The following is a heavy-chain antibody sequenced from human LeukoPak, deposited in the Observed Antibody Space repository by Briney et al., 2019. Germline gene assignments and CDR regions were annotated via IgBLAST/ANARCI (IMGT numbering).Heavy chain of an antibody. CDR3: AKGAQYDFWSGYTLEYFDV. J-gene: IGHJ4*02. CDR1: GFTFSSYA. Sequence: VGSLRLSCAASGFTFSSYAMNWVRQAPGKGLEWVTFISASGSSTHYADSVKGRFTISRDNSNNTLYLQINSLRAEDTAAYYCAKGAQYDFWSGYTLEYFDVWGKGTLVTVSS. CDR2: ISASGSST. V-gene: IGHV3-23*01. D-gene: IGHD3-3*01.